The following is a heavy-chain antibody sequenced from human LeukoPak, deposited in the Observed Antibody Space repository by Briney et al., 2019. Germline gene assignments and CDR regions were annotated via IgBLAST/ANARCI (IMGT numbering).Heavy chain of an antibody. CDR1: GYTLTELS. Sequence: ASVTVSCKVSGYTLTELSMHWVRQAPGKGLEWVGGFDLVDGETIYAQNFQGRVTMTEDTSTDTAYMELSSLKSEDTAVYDCATRLPAAILPPNYYDSSGSWDYWGQGTLVTVSS. CDR2: FDLVDGET. D-gene: IGHD3-22*01. V-gene: IGHV1-24*01. J-gene: IGHJ4*02. CDR3: ATRLPAAILPPNYYDSSGSWDY.